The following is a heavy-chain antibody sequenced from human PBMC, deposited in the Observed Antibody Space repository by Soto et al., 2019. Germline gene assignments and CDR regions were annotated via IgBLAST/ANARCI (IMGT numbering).Heavy chain of an antibody. Sequence: GGSLRLSCAASGFTFSSYAMSWVRQAPGKGLEWVSAISGSGGSTYYADSVKGRFTISRDNSKNTLYLQMNSLRAEDTAVYYCAKGSGYDSGYYYGMDVWGQGTTVTSP. CDR2: ISGSGGST. J-gene: IGHJ6*02. V-gene: IGHV3-23*01. D-gene: IGHD5-12*01. CDR3: AKGSGYDSGYYYGMDV. CDR1: GFTFSSYA.